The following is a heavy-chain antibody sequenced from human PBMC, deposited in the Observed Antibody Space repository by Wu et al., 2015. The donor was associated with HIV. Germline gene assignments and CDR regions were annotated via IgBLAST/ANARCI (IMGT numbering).Heavy chain of an antibody. V-gene: IGHV1-69*12. CDR3: ARDLFSAQIGTDYYYYYYMDV. CDR1: GGTFSSYG. CDR2: FTTIFGTA. Sequence: QVQLVQSGAEVKKPGSSVKVSCKTSGGTFSSYGVSWVRQAPGQGLEWMGGFTTIFGTANYAQKFQDRVTITADESTGTAYMELRSLRSEDTAVYYCARDLFSAQIGTDYYYYYYMDVWGKGITVTVSS. J-gene: IGHJ6*03. D-gene: IGHD1-1*01.